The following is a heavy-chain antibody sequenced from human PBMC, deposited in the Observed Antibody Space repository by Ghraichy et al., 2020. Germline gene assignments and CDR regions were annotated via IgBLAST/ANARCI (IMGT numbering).Heavy chain of an antibody. D-gene: IGHD6-13*01. CDR1: GFTFSSYS. Sequence: GGSLRLSCAASGFTFSSYSMNWVRQAPGKGLEWVSYISSSSSTIYYEDSVKGRFTISRDNAKNSLYLQMNSLRAEDTAVYYCASGLKAIAAAMDVWGQGTTVTVSS. V-gene: IGHV3-48*01. CDR2: ISSSSSTI. CDR3: ASGLKAIAAAMDV. J-gene: IGHJ6*02.